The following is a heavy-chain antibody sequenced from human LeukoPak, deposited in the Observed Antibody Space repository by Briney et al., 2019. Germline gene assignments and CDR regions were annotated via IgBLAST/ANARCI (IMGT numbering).Heavy chain of an antibody. V-gene: IGHV1-18*01. D-gene: IGHD5-12*01. Sequence: ASVKVSCKASGYTFNSYGISWVRQAPGHGLEWMGWISADSANTKYAQQLQGRVTMTTDTSTSTAYMELRSLRSDDTAVYYCAGQRGYAWSWFDPWGQGTLVTVSS. CDR2: ISADSANT. J-gene: IGHJ5*02. CDR1: GYTFNSYG. CDR3: AGQRGYAWSWFDP.